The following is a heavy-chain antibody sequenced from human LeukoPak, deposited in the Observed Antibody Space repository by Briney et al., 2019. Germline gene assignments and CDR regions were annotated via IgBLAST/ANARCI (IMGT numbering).Heavy chain of an antibody. CDR2: ISSSSSYI. D-gene: IGHD6-19*01. CDR3: ARDLEYSSGCVDY. J-gene: IGHJ4*02. CDR1: GFTFSSYS. V-gene: IGHV3-21*01. Sequence: PGGSLRLSCAASGFTFSSYSMNWVRQAPGKGLEWVSSISSSSSYIYYADSVKGRFTIYRDNAKNSLYLQMNSLRAEDTAVYYCARDLEYSSGCVDYWGQGTLVTVSS.